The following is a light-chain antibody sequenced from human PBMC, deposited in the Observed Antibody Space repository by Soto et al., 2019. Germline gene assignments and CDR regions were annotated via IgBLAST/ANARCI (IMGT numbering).Light chain of an antibody. V-gene: IGKV1-39*01. J-gene: IGKJ1*01. CDR3: QQTYTFPWT. CDR1: QGISDY. Sequence: DIRMTQSPSSLSASVGDTVTITCRASQGISDYLSWFQHKPGEAPKLLIYTASSLQGGVPLRFSGAGSRTDFSLTISGLQHEDSATYYCQQTYTFPWTFGQGTKVDIK. CDR2: TAS.